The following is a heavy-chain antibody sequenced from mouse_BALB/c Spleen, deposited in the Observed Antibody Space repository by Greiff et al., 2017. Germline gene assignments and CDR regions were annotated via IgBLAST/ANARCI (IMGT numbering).Heavy chain of an antibody. Sequence: VQLQQSGPELVKPGASVKISCKTSGYTFTEYTMHWVKQSHGKSLEWIGNIDPYYGGTSYNQKFKGKATLTVDKSSSTAYMQLKSLTSEDSAVYYCARSGGSSHFDYWGQGTTLTVSS. CDR1: GYTFTEYT. J-gene: IGHJ2*01. D-gene: IGHD1-1*01. CDR2: IDPYYGGT. V-gene: IGHV1S135*01. CDR3: ARSGGSSHFDY.